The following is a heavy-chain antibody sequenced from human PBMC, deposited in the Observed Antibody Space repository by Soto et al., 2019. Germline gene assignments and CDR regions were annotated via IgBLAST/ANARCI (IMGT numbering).Heavy chain of an antibody. CDR1: GFTFSSYA. J-gene: IGHJ3*02. Sequence: GGSLRLSCAASGFTFSSYAMSWVRQAPGKGLEWVSAISGSGGSTYYADSVKGRFTISRDNSKNTLYLQMNSLRAEDTAVYYCAKDFDCSSTSCYGGGIFDAFDIWGQGTMVTVSS. V-gene: IGHV3-23*01. CDR3: AKDFDCSSTSCYGGGIFDAFDI. CDR2: ISGSGGST. D-gene: IGHD2-2*01.